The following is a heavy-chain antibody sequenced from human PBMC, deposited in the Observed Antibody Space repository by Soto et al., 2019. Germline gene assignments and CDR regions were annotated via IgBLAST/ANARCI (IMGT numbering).Heavy chain of an antibody. Sequence: SESLSLTCTVSGGSISSYYWSWIRQPPGKGLEWIGYIYYSGSTNYNPSLKSRVTISVGTSKNQFSLKLSSVTAADTAVYYCAIDLGASGPRYFFDYRRQGTLDTGSS. CDR2: IYYSGST. V-gene: IGHV4-59*01. D-gene: IGHD3-9*01. CDR1: GGSISSYY. J-gene: IGHJ4*02. CDR3: AIDLGASGPRYFFDY.